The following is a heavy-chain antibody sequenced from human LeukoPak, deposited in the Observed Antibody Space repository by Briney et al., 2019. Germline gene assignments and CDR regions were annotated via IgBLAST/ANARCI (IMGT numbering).Heavy chain of an antibody. D-gene: IGHD3-10*01. J-gene: IGHJ6*03. CDR2: IYYDVNNK. Sequence: GGSLRLSCEASGFTFSNYGMQWVRQAPGKGLEWVALIYYDVNNKIYSDSVKDRFTISRDNSKNTLFLQMNSLRAEDSAVYYCAKSAQDYYGSGSYYYPYYDYFIDVWGKGTTVTVSS. V-gene: IGHV3-33*06. CDR3: AKSAQDYYGSGSYYYPYYDYFIDV. CDR1: GFTFSNYG.